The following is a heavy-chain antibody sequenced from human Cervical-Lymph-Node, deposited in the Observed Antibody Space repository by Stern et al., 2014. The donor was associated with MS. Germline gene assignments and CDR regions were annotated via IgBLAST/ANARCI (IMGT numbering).Heavy chain of an antibody. CDR3: ARPPPRRKWDDPNYGMDV. CDR1: GYTFTNNW. Sequence: EVQLVESGAEVKKPGESLKISCKGSGYTFTNNWIAWVRQMPGKGLEWMGIIYPDDSDIRYSPSLPGQVTISADQSLSTAYLQWSSLKAADSAVYYCARPPPRRKWDDPNYGMDVWGQGTTVTVSS. CDR2: IYPDDSDI. V-gene: IGHV5-51*03. J-gene: IGHJ6*02. D-gene: IGHD1-1*01.